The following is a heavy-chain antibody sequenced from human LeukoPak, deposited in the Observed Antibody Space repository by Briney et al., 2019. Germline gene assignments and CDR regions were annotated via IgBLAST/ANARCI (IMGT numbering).Heavy chain of an antibody. CDR2: IYSGGST. J-gene: IGHJ4*02. Sequence: PGGSLRLSRAASGFTVSSNYMSWVRQAPGKGLEWVSVIYSGGSTYYADSVKGRFTISRDNFKNTLYLQMNSLRAEDTAVYYCARDRSNYDSSGYYPYFDYWGQGTLVTVSS. D-gene: IGHD3-22*01. CDR1: GFTVSSNY. CDR3: ARDRSNYDSSGYYPYFDY. V-gene: IGHV3-66*01.